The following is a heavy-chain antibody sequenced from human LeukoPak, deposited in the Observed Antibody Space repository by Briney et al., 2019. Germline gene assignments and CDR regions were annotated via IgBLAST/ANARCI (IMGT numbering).Heavy chain of an antibody. CDR1: GFTFSSYS. Sequence: GGSLRLSCAASGFTFSSYSKNWVCQAPGKGLEWVSSISSSSSYIYYADSVKGRFTISRDNAKNSLYLQMNSLRAEDTAVYYCARETGHSSSSYFDYWGQGTLVTVSS. J-gene: IGHJ4*02. V-gene: IGHV3-21*04. CDR3: ARETGHSSSSYFDY. D-gene: IGHD6-6*01. CDR2: ISSSSSYI.